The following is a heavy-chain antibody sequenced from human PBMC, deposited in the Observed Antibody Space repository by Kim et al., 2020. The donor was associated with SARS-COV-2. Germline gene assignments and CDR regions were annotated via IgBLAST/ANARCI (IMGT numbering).Heavy chain of an antibody. CDR2: ISYDGSNK. D-gene: IGHD3-9*01. Sequence: GGSPRLSCAASGFTFSSYAMHWVRQAPGKGLEWVAVISYDGSNKYYADSVKGRFTISRDNSKNTLYLQMNSLRAEDTAVYYCARNILTGYSDAFDIWGQGTMVTVSS. V-gene: IGHV3-30*04. CDR3: ARNILTGYSDAFDI. J-gene: IGHJ3*02. CDR1: GFTFSSYA.